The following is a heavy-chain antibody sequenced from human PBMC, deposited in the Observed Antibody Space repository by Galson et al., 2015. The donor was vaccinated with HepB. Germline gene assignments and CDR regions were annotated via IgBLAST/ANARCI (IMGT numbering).Heavy chain of an antibody. CDR2: IRNKVRSYTT. J-gene: IGHJ4*02. D-gene: IGHD1-26*01. CDR1: GFTFSDYF. V-gene: IGHV3-72*01. CDR3: VRDFRWSYDY. Sequence: SLRLSCAASGFTFSDYFIDWVHRAPVKGLEWVGRIRNKVRSYTTDYAASVKDRFTISRDDSKNSVYLQMNSLETEDTAVYYCVRDFRWSYDYWGQGTLVTVSS.